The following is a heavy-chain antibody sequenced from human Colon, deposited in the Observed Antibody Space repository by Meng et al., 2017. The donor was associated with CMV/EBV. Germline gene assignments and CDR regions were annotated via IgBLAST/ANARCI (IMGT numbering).Heavy chain of an antibody. V-gene: IGHV6-1*01. CDR3: ARTQHITIFGVVTPYGMDV. D-gene: IGHD3-3*01. CDR1: GASFSSNSAA. J-gene: IGHJ6*02. CDR2: TYYRTKWYN. Sequence: SETLSPTCALSGASFSSNSAAWNWIRQSPSRGLEWLGRTYYRTKWYNAYAVSVKSRITINPDTSKNQFSLQLNSVTPEDTAVYNCARTQHITIFGVVTPYGMDVWGQGTTVTVSS.